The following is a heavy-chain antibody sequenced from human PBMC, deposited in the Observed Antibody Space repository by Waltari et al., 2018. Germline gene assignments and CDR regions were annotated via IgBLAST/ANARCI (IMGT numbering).Heavy chain of an antibody. Sequence: EVQLVESGGGLVQPGGSLRLSCAASGFTFSSYSMNWVRQAPGKGLEWVSYISSSSSTIYYADSLKGRFTISRDNAKNSLYLQMNSLRAEDTAVYYCASGIFRQLGEGWGQGTLVTVSS. CDR3: ASGIFRQLGEG. V-gene: IGHV3-48*04. J-gene: IGHJ4*02. CDR1: GFTFSSYS. CDR2: ISSSSSTI. D-gene: IGHD6-6*01.